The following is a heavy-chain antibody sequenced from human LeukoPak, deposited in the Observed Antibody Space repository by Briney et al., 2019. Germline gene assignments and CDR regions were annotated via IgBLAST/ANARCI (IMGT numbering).Heavy chain of an antibody. CDR2: INQHGSQN. D-gene: IGHD4-17*01. J-gene: IGHJ6*04. V-gene: IGHV3-7*03. Sequence: GGSLILSCAASGFTFSSYWMHWVREARGRGREWVANINQHGSQNSYVHCVKDRYPISRDNAMNSLFLQMNSQRAEDTAIYYCTRMAVYGDYRWGMDVWGKGTTVTVSS. CDR1: GFTFSSYW. CDR3: TRMAVYGDYRWGMDV.